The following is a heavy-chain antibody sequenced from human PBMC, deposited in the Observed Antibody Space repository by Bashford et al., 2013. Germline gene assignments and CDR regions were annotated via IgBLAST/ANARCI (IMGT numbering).Heavy chain of an antibody. V-gene: IGHV4-59*08. Sequence: WIRQPPGKGLEWIGYIYYSGSTNYNPSLKSRVTISVDTSKNQFSLKLSSVTAADTAVYYCALTPTWLVDYWGQGTLVTVSS. CDR2: IYYSGST. J-gene: IGHJ4*02. D-gene: IGHD6-19*01. CDR3: ALTPTWLVDY.